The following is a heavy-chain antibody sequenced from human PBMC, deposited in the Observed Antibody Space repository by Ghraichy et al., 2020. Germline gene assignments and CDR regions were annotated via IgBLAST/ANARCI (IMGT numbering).Heavy chain of an antibody. Sequence: ETLSLTCAASGFSLSGSVMHWVRQASGKGLEWVGRVRSKTNTYATAYNAALQGRFTISRDDSKNTAYLQMSGLKTEDTAVYFCTRVVTPEKGIISRPDSYYYGMDVWGQGTTVTVS. CDR1: GFSLSGSV. D-gene: IGHD2-21*02. CDR3: TRVVTPEKGIISRPDSYYYGMDV. V-gene: IGHV3-73*01. CDR2: VRSKTNTYAT. J-gene: IGHJ6*02.